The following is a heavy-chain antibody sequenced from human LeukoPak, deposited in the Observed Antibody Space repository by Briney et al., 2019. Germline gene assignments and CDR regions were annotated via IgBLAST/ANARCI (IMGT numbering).Heavy chain of an antibody. CDR3: AKGGTVTTRSYFDY. CDR2: IRYDGSNK. V-gene: IGHV3-30*02. J-gene: IGHJ4*02. CDR1: GFTFSSYG. Sequence: GGSLRLSCAASGFTFSSYGMHWVRQAPGKGLEWVAFIRYDGSNKYYADSVKGRFTISRDNSKNTLYLQMNSLRAEDTAVYYCAKGGTVTTRSYFDYWGQGTLVTVSS. D-gene: IGHD4-17*01.